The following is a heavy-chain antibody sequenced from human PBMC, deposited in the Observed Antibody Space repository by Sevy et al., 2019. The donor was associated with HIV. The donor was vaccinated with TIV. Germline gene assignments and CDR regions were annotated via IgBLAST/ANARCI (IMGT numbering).Heavy chain of an antibody. Sequence: GGSLILSCAASGFTFSSYAMHWVRQAPGKGLEWVAVISYDGSNKYYADSVKGRFTISRDNSKNTLYLQMNSLRAEDTAVYYCANIPLGDAFDIWGQGTMVTVSS. CDR3: ANIPLGDAFDI. CDR2: ISYDGSNK. D-gene: IGHD2-2*02. J-gene: IGHJ3*02. CDR1: GFTFSSYA. V-gene: IGHV3-30-3*01.